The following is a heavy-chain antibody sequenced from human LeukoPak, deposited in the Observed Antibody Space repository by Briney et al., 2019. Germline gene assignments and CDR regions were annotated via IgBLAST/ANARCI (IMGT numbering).Heavy chain of an antibody. J-gene: IGHJ4*02. CDR2: IISNGGST. V-gene: IGHV3-64*01. CDR1: EFTFSSYL. Sequence: GGSLRPSFAASEFTFSSYLMTWVRQPPGKGLDMVSKIISNGGSTYYANSVKGRFTVSRDNSKNTLYLQMGSLRAEDMAVYYCAKTEKDSSGYYYSDWGQGTLVTVSS. CDR3: AKTEKDSSGYYYSD. D-gene: IGHD3-22*01.